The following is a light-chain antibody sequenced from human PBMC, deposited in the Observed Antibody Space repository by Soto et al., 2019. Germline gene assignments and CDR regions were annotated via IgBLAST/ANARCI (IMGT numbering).Light chain of an antibody. CDR3: QQYYASPLT. CDR2: WAS. V-gene: IGKV4-1*01. J-gene: IGKJ2*01. CDR1: QSVLSSSDRRNY. Sequence: DIVMTQSPDSLAVSLGERAIINCKSSQSVLSSSDRRNYLAWYQQKPGQPPKLLISWASARESGVPDRFSGSGSGTDFPLTISSLEAEDVAVYSCQQYYASPLTFGQGTKLEI.